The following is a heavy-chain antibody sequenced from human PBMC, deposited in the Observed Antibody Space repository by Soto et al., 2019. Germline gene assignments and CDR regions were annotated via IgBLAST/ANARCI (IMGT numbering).Heavy chain of an antibody. CDR1: GYTFTGNY. CDR3: ARGDKLSLYPQLDY. Sequence: QVQLVQSGAEVKKPGASVKVSCKASGYTFTGNYMHWVRQAPGQGFEWMGWISVNSGGTKYAQKFQGWVTMTRDTSISTADMELSRLRSDATAVYYCARGDKLSLYPQLDYWGQGTLVTVSS. V-gene: IGHV1-2*04. D-gene: IGHD3-16*02. CDR2: ISVNSGGT. J-gene: IGHJ4*02.